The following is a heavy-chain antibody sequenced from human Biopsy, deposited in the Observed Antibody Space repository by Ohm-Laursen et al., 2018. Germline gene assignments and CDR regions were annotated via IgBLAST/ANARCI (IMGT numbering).Heavy chain of an antibody. V-gene: IGHV3-30*18. Sequence: SLRLSCAASGFTFRTYGMHWVRLAPGKGLEWVAVISYDQIIKHYADSVRGRFTISRDNSKNTLYLQVNSLRAEDTAVYYCAKDLSVYYYYGIDVWGQGTTVTVSS. CDR2: ISYDQIIK. CDR3: AKDLSVYYYYGIDV. CDR1: GFTFRTYG. J-gene: IGHJ6*02. D-gene: IGHD5/OR15-5a*01.